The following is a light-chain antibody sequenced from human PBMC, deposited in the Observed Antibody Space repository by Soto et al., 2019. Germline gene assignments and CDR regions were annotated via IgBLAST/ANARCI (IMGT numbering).Light chain of an antibody. V-gene: IGLV1-40*01. CDR3: QSYDISLHNYV. Sequence: HSVLTQPPSVYGAPGQRVSISCTGSTSNIGAPYDVHWYQHLPGTAPKLLIYGDNNRPSGVPDRFSGSKSGTSASLAITRLQAEDEADYYCQSYDISLHNYVFGTGTKVT. J-gene: IGLJ1*01. CDR2: GDN. CDR1: TSNIGAPYD.